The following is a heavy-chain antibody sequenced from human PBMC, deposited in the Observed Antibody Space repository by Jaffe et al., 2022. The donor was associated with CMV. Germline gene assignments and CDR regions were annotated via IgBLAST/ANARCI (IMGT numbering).Heavy chain of an antibody. Sequence: QVQLQQWGAGLLKPSETLSLTCAVYGGSFSGYYWSWIRQPPGKGLEWIGEINHSGSTNYNPSLKSRVTISVDTSKNQFSLKLSSVTAADTAVYYCARVGADYYDSSGYYRVLSDYMDVWGKGTTVTVSS. CDR2: INHSGST. D-gene: IGHD3-22*01. V-gene: IGHV4-34*01. CDR3: ARVGADYYDSSGYYRVLSDYMDV. J-gene: IGHJ6*03. CDR1: GGSFSGYY.